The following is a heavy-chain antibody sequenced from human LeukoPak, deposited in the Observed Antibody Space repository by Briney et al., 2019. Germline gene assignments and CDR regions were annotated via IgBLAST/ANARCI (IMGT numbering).Heavy chain of an antibody. CDR3: ARSGGLYTSTWFFHH. Sequence: PLETLSLTCTVSGDSISSYYWSWIRQPPGKGLEWIGFIDDSCSSIYNPSLRSRLTMSVTTSKNQFPLQLSSVTAADTAVYYCARSGGLYTSTWFFHHWRQGTPVTV. CDR1: GDSISSYY. CDR2: IDDSCSS. V-gene: IGHV4-59*01. J-gene: IGHJ1*01. D-gene: IGHD6-13*01.